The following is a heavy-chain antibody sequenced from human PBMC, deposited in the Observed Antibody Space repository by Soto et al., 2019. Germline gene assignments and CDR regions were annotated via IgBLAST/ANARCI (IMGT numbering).Heavy chain of an antibody. Sequence: TSETLSLTCTVSGGSISSYYGSWFRQSPGKRMEWIGYVHHSWGSSYNPSLQSRVAISLDTSKSQFSLKVTSVTATDTAVYYCARHGFGPLHGLVDVWGQGTTVTVSS. J-gene: IGHJ6*02. D-gene: IGHD3-10*01. V-gene: IGHV4-59*08. CDR1: GGSISSYY. CDR2: VHHSWGS. CDR3: ARHGFGPLHGLVDV.